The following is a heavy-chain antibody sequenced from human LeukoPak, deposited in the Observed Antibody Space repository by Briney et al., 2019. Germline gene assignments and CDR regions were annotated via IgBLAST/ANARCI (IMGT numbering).Heavy chain of an antibody. J-gene: IGHJ6*03. CDR3: ARVLTIFGVVTHYYMDV. CDR2: IKQDGSEK. CDR1: GFTFSSYW. Sequence: GGSLRLSCAASGFTFSSYWMSWVRQAPGKGLEWVANIKQDGSEKYYVDSVKGRLTISRDNAKNSLYLQMNSLRAEDTAVYYCARVLTIFGVVTHYYMDVWGKGTTVTVS. V-gene: IGHV3-7*01. D-gene: IGHD3-3*01.